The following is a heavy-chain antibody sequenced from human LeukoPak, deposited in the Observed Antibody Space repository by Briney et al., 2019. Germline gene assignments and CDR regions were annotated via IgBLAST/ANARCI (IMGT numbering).Heavy chain of an antibody. J-gene: IGHJ5*02. CDR2: INPNSGGT. CDR3: ARSPFIAAARGWFDP. V-gene: IGHV1-2*02. CDR1: GYTLTSYY. D-gene: IGHD6-13*01. Sequence: GASVKVSCKASGYTLTSYYMHWVRQAPGQGLEWMGWINPNSGGTNYAQKFQGRVTMTRDTSISTAYMELSRLRSDDTAVYYCARSPFIAAARGWFDPWGQGTLVTVSS.